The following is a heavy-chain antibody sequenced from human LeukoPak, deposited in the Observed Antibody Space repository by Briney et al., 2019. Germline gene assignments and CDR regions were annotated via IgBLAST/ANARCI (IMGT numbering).Heavy chain of an antibody. D-gene: IGHD3-10*01. Sequence: GSLRLSCAASGFTFSSYGMHWVRQAPGKGLEWVAVISYDGSNKYYADSVKGRFTISRDNSKNTLYLQMNSLRAEDTAVYYCAKHPHVTMVRGVGAFDIWGQGTMVTVSS. CDR1: GFTFSSYG. V-gene: IGHV3-30*18. CDR3: AKHPHVTMVRGVGAFDI. CDR2: ISYDGSNK. J-gene: IGHJ3*02.